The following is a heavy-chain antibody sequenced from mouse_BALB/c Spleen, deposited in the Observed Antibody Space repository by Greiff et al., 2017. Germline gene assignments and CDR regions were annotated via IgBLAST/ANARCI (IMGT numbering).Heavy chain of an antibody. D-gene: IGHD2-14*01. CDR2: ISDGGSYT. V-gene: IGHV5-4*02. Sequence: EVMLVESGGGLVKPGGSLKLSCAASGFTFSDYYMYWVRQTPEKRLEWVATISDGGSYTYYPDSVKGRFTISSDNAKNNLYLQMSSLKSEDTAMYYCSRDSWYRYDRAMDYWGQGTSVTVSS. CDR3: SRDSWYRYDRAMDY. CDR1: GFTFSDYY. J-gene: IGHJ4*01.